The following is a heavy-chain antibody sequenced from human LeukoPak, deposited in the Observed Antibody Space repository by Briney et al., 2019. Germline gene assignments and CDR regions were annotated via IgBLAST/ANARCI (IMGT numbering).Heavy chain of an antibody. CDR1: GFTFGDHA. V-gene: IGHV3-49*03. J-gene: IGHJ4*02. Sequence: GGSLRLSCKGSGFTFGDHAVSWFRQPPGKGLGWVGFIRTKAYGETTGYAASVKGRFIISRDDSESIAYLQMNSLKTEDTAVYYCSRGGVAGTVRYWGQGTLVTVSS. D-gene: IGHD6-19*01. CDR3: SRGGVAGTVRY. CDR2: IRTKAYGETT.